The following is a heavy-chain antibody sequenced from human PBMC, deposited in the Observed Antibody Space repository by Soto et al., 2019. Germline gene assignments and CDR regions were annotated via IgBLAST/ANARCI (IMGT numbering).Heavy chain of an antibody. J-gene: IGHJ4*02. CDR2: IYYSGST. CDR1: GGSISSSSYY. D-gene: IGHD3-3*01. V-gene: IGHV4-39*01. Sequence: PSETLSLTCIVSGGSISSSSYYWGWIRQPPGKGLEWIGNIYYSGSTYYNPSLKSRVTISVDTSKNQFSLKLSSVTAADTAVYFCARLGGYYQALDHWSQGTLVTVSS. CDR3: ARLGGYYQALDH.